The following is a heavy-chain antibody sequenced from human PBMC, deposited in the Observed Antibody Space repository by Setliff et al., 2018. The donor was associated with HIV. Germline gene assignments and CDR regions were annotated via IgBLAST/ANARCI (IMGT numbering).Heavy chain of an antibody. CDR1: GGTFRKDT. V-gene: IGHV1-69*13. CDR3: ARATPGEHLVLHY. CDR2: IVPVFGPG. D-gene: IGHD6-13*01. J-gene: IGHJ4*02. Sequence: SVKVSCKASGGTFRKDTITWVRQAPGQGLEWMGGIVPVFGPGNSAQKFQGRVTITADESTSIVYMEVSSLKSEDTAVYYCARATPGEHLVLHYWGQGTLVTVSS.